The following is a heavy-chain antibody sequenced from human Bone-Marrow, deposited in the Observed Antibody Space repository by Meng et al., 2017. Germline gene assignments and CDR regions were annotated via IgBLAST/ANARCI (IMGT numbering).Heavy chain of an antibody. D-gene: IGHD3-22*01. CDR3: ARIDGRGYYYQTGQLDY. Sequence: SGLTLAKPTETLTLTCTVSGFSLSNARMGVSWIRLPPGKALEWLAHIFSNDEKSYSTSLKSRLTISKDTSKSQVVLTMTNIDPVDTATYYCARIDGRGYYYQTGQLDYWGQGTLVTVSS. J-gene: IGHJ4*02. CDR1: GFSLSNARMG. V-gene: IGHV2-26*01. CDR2: IFSNDEK.